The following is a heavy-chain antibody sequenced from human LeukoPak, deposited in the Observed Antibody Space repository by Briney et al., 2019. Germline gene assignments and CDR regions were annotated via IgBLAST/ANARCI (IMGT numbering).Heavy chain of an antibody. CDR3: AGGDGSGSWRIDY. D-gene: IGHD3-10*01. CDR2: IPYDGNNK. J-gene: IGHJ4*02. CDR1: GFIFNNYA. Sequence: PGGSLRLSCAASGFIFNNYAMHWVRHVPGRGLEWLAVIPYDGNNKYYADSVNGRFTISRDNSKNTLYLQMDSLRPEDTAVYYCAGGDGSGSWRIDYWGQGTLVIVSS. V-gene: IGHV3-30-3*01.